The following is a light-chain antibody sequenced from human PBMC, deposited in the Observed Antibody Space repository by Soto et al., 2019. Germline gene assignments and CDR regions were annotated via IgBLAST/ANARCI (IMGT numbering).Light chain of an antibody. Sequence: EIVLTQSPDTLSLSPGDRATLSCRASQSVSGYLGWYQQKPGQAPRLLIYDASNRAYGVPARFRGSGAGTNFTLTIASLEPDDVAVYYCQQRSNWPYLTFGGGTRV. CDR3: QQRSNWPYLT. V-gene: IGKV3-11*01. CDR1: QSVSGY. CDR2: DAS. J-gene: IGKJ4*01.